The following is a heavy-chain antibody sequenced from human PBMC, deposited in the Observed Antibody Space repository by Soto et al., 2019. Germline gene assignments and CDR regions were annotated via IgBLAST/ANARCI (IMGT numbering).Heavy chain of an antibody. CDR2: ISCCGGST. Sequence: EVQLLESGGGVVQPGGSLRLSCEASGFNLKRFTMGWVRQAPGEGLEWVSGISCCGGSTSYADSVKGRFSLARDDSKNTLSLQLNSLRVEDTARYYCAKADGEQWLIPHLDNWGQGTLVTVS. J-gene: IGHJ4*02. CDR3: AKADGEQWLIPHLDN. CDR1: GFNLKRFT. D-gene: IGHD6-19*01. V-gene: IGHV3-23*01.